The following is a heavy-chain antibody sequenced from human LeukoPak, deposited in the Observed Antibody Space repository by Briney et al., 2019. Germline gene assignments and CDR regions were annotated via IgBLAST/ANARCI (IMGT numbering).Heavy chain of an antibody. V-gene: IGHV4-59*08. J-gene: IGHJ4*02. D-gene: IGHD3-10*01. CDR2: IYYSGST. Sequence: SETLSLTCTVSGGSISSYYWSWIRQPPGKGLEWIGYIYYSGSTNYNPSLKSRVTISADTSKNQFSLKLSSVTAADTAVYYCARWSHFGRKMVRGVDEYYFDYWGQGTLVTVSS. CDR1: GGSISSYY. CDR3: ARWSHFGRKMVRGVDEYYFDY.